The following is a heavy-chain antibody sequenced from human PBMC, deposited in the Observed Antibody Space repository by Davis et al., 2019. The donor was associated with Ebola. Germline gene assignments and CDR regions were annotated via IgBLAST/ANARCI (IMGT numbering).Heavy chain of an antibody. V-gene: IGHV4-39*01. J-gene: IGHJ4*02. D-gene: IGHD3-10*01. CDR2: IYYRGSS. Sequence: SETLSLTCTVSGGSIISSNYYWAWIRQPPGKGLEWIGSIYYRGSSYYNAPLRSRITMSIDTSKNQFSLRLTSVTAADTAVYYCAGSPYYFFDLWGQGTLVTVSS. CDR3: AGSPYYFFDL. CDR1: GGSIISSNYY.